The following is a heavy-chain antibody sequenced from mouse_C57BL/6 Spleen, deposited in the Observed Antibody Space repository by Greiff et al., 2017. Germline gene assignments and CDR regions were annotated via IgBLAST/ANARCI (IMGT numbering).Heavy chain of an antibody. CDR2: IDPSDSYT. Sequence: QVQLQQPGAELVMPGASVKLSCKASGYTFTSYWMHWVKQRPGQGLEWIGEIDPSDSYTNYNQKFKGKSTLTVDKSSSTAYMQLSSLTSEDSAVYYCARRGSSGYEDYWGQGTTLTVSS. CDR3: ARRGSSGYEDY. D-gene: IGHD3-2*02. J-gene: IGHJ2*01. V-gene: IGHV1-69*01. CDR1: GYTFTSYW.